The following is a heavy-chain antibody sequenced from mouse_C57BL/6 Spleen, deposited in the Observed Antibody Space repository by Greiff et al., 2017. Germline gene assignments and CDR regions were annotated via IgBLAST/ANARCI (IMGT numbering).Heavy chain of an antibody. J-gene: IGHJ2*01. V-gene: IGHV7-3*01. CDR1: GFTFTDYY. CDR3: ARVYGNYDYFDY. Sequence: EVKLMESGGGLVQPGGSLSLSCAASGFTFTDYYMSWVRQPPGKALEWLGFIRNKANGYTTEYSASVKGRFTISSDNSQSILYLQMNALRAEDSATYYCARVYGNYDYFDYWGQGTTLTVSS. D-gene: IGHD2-1*01. CDR2: IRNKANGYTT.